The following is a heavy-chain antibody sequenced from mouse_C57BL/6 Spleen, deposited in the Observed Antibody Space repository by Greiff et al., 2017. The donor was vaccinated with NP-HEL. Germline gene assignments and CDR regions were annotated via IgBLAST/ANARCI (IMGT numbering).Heavy chain of an antibody. D-gene: IGHD5-5*01. CDR2: ISSGSSTI. J-gene: IGHJ4*01. Sequence: EVKLMESGGGLVKPGGSLKLSCAASGFTFSDYGMHWVRQAPEKGLEWVAYISSGSSTIYYADTVKGRFTISRDNAKNTLFLQMNSLRSEDTAMYYCARPRTTLYYYAMDYWGQGTSVTVSS. CDR3: ARPRTTLYYYAMDY. CDR1: GFTFSDYG. V-gene: IGHV5-17*01.